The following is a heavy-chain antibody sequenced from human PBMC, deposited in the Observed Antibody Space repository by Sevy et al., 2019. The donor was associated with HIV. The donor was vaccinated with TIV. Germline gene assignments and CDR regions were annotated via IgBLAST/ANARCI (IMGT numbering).Heavy chain of an antibody. CDR1: GFTFSNYA. Sequence: GGSLRLSCAASGFTFSNYAMNWVRQTPGKGLEWVSAISGSGDNTYYADSVKGRFTISRDIYYNTVTLQMSSLRAEDMAVYYCAKNENFWSGYLDMDVWGQGTTVTVSS. D-gene: IGHD3-3*01. V-gene: IGHV3-23*01. CDR3: AKNENFWSGYLDMDV. CDR2: ISGSGDNT. J-gene: IGHJ6*02.